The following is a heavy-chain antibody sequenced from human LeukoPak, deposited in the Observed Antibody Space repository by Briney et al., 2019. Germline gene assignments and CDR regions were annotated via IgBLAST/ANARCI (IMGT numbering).Heavy chain of an antibody. CDR1: GYTFTGYY. CDR2: INPNSGGT. Sequence: GASVKVSCKASGYTFTGYYMHWVRQAPGQGLEWMGWINPNSGGTNYAQKFQGWVTMTRDTSISTAYKELSRLRSDDTAVYYCARDVPYYYDSSGYYQASYYFDYWGQGTLVTVSS. CDR3: ARDVPYYYDSSGYYQASYYFDY. J-gene: IGHJ4*02. D-gene: IGHD3-22*01. V-gene: IGHV1-2*04.